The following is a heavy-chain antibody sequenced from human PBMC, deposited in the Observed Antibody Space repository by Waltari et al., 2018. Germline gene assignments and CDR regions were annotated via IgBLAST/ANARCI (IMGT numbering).Heavy chain of an antibody. CDR3: ANGGEQWLVQGAGY. D-gene: IGHD6-19*01. J-gene: IGHJ4*02. Sequence: EVPLLESGGGLVQPGGSLRLSCAASGFTFSSYAMSWVRQAPGKGLEWVSVIMGRGGSTYSADSVKGRFTISRDNSKNTLYLQMNSLRAEDTAVYYCANGGEQWLVQGAGYWGQGTLVTVSS. CDR1: GFTFSSYA. V-gene: IGHV3-23*01. CDR2: IMGRGGST.